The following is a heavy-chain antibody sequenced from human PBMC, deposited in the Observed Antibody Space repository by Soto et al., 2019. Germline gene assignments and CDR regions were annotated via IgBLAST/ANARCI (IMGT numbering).Heavy chain of an antibody. J-gene: IGHJ5*02. CDR3: ARDPGGATGLDP. CDR1: GYTFIDYD. CDR2: IRPYNGQP. V-gene: IGHV1-18*01. D-gene: IGHD1-1*01. Sequence: VQLVQSGGEVKKPGASVKVSCKASGYTFIDYDISWLRQAPGQGLEWMGWIRPYNGQPKYAQKFQGRVTMTSDTSTSTAYMELRSLRSDDTAVYYCARDPGGATGLDPWGQGTLVTVSS.